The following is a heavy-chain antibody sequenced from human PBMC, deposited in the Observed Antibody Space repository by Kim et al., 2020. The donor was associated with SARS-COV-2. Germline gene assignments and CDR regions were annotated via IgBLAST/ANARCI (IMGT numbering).Heavy chain of an antibody. D-gene: IGHD1-7*01. V-gene: IGHV1-69*13. J-gene: IGHJ6*02. CDR1: GGTFSSYA. Sequence: SVKVSCKASGGTFSSYAISWVRQAPGQGLEWMGGIIPIFGTANYAQKFQGRVTITADESTSTAYMELSSLRSEDTAVYYCAGGEQLELPNYYYGMDVWGQGTTVTVSS. CDR3: AGGEQLELPNYYYGMDV. CDR2: IIPIFGTA.